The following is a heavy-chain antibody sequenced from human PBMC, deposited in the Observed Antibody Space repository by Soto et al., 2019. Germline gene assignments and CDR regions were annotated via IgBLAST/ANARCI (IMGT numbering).Heavy chain of an antibody. V-gene: IGHV1-2*02. CDR2: INPNSGGT. J-gene: IGHJ3*02. CDR3: ASPTVTHDPFDI. Sequence: SVKVACKASGYTLTGYYMHWVRQAPGQGLEWMGWINPNSGGTNYAQKFQGRVTMTRDTSISTAYMELSRLRSDDTAVYYCASPTVTHDPFDIWGQGTMVTVSS. CDR1: GYTLTGYY. D-gene: IGHD4-17*01.